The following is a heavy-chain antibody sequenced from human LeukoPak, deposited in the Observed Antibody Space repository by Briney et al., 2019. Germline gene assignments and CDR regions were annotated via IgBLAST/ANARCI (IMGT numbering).Heavy chain of an antibody. D-gene: IGHD1-1*01. V-gene: IGHV3-74*01. CDR3: AKASNTWNYFDY. CDR2: INSDGSST. Sequence: GGSLRLSCAASDFTFSSYWMHWVRQAPGKGLVWVSRINSDGSSTSYAESVKGRFTISRDNYKNTLSLQMNSLRAEDTAIYYCAKASNTWNYFDYWGQGTLVTVSS. J-gene: IGHJ4*02. CDR1: DFTFSSYW.